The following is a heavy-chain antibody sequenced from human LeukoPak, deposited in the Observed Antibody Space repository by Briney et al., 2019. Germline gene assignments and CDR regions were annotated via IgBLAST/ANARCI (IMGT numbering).Heavy chain of an antibody. D-gene: IGHD1-26*01. J-gene: IGHJ3*02. CDR1: GFTFSGYA. CDR2: ISSNGNST. V-gene: IGHV3-64*01. CDR3: ARGGSYLSAFDI. Sequence: PGGSLRLSCEASGFTFSGYAMHWVRQAPGKGLEYVSAISSNGNSTCYANSVKGRFTISRDNSKNTLYLQMNSLRAEDTAVYYCARGGSYLSAFDIWGQGTMVTVSS.